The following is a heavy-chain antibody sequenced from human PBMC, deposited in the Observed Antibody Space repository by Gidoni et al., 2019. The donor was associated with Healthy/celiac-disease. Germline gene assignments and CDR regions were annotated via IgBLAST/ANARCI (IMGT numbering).Heavy chain of an antibody. D-gene: IGHD3-10*01. J-gene: IGHJ4*02. V-gene: IGHV3-23*01. CDR2: ISGSGGST. Sequence: EVQLLESGGGLVQPGGSLRLPCTASGFTFSSYAMSWARQAPVKGLEWVSAISGSGGSTYYADAVKGRFTISRDNSKNTLYLQMNSLRAEDTAVYYCAKVHGLLWFGELPATIDYWGQGTLVTVSS. CDR3: AKVHGLLWFGELPATIDY. CDR1: GFTFSSYA.